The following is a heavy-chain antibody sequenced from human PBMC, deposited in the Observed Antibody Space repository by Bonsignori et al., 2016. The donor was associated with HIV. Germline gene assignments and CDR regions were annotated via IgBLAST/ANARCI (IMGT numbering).Heavy chain of an antibody. D-gene: IGHD3-22*01. V-gene: IGHV1-69-2*01. CDR3: ATHRGSGYYLLDY. Sequence: WVRQAPGQGLEWMGLVDPEDGETIYAEKFQGRVTITADTSTDTAYMELSSLRSEDTAVYYCATHRGSGYYLLDYWGQGTLVTVSS. CDR2: VDPEDGET. J-gene: IGHJ4*02.